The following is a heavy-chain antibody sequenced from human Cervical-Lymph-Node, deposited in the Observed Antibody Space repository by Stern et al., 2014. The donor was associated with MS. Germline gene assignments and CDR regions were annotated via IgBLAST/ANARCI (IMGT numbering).Heavy chain of an antibody. CDR2: VNHGGTA. CDR1: GGSFSGYY. CDR3: ASRGQSSSWYRDS. Sequence: QVQLQPWGEGLLKPSETLSLQCAVSGGSFSGYYWSWICQAPGKGLEWIGEVNHGGTANYNPSLKRRVTVSVDASKNQFSLKRSSVTAADTAVYYCASRGQSSSWYRDSWGQGTLLTVSS. J-gene: IGHJ4*02. D-gene: IGHD6-13*01. V-gene: IGHV4-34*01.